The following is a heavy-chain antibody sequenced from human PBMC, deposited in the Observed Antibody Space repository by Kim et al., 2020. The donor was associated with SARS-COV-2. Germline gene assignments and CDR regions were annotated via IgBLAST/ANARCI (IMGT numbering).Heavy chain of an antibody. J-gene: IGHJ4*02. Sequence: GGSPRLSCAASGFTFSNAWMSWVRQAPGKGLEWVGRIKSKTDGGTTDYGAPVKGRFTISRDDSKNTLYLQMNSLKTEDTAVYYCTTELATYYYDSSGGYWGQGTLVTVSS. V-gene: IGHV3-15*01. CDR3: TTELATYYYDSSGGY. D-gene: IGHD3-22*01. CDR2: IKSKTDGGTT. CDR1: GFTFSNAW.